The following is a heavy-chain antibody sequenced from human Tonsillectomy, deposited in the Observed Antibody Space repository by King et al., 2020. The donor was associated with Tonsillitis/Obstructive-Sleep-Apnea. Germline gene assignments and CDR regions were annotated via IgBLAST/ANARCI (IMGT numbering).Heavy chain of an antibody. CDR1: GGSISSSSYY. V-gene: IGHV4-39*01. J-gene: IGHJ5*02. CDR2: IYYSGST. CDR3: ASQLYDFWSGYYTLGWFDP. D-gene: IGHD3-3*01. Sequence: QLQESGPGLVKPSETLSLTCTVSGGSISSSSYYWGWIRQPPGKGLEWIGSIYYSGSTYYNPSLKSRVTISVDTSKNQFSLKLSSVTAADTAVYYSASQLYDFWSGYYTLGWFDPWGQGTLVTVSS.